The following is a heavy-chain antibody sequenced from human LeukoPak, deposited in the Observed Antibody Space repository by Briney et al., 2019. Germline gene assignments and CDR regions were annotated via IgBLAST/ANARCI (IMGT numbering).Heavy chain of an antibody. CDR3: ARVREPTGVPY. CDR2: INPNSGVT. V-gene: IGHV1-2*02. CDR1: GYAFTGYY. J-gene: IGHJ4*02. D-gene: IGHD1-26*01. Sequence: ASVKVSCKTSGYAFTGYYMHWVRQAPGQGLEWMAWINPNSGVTNYAPKFQGRVTVTTDTSTRTAYMELSRLRSDDTAVYFCARVREPTGVPYWGKGTLVTVSS.